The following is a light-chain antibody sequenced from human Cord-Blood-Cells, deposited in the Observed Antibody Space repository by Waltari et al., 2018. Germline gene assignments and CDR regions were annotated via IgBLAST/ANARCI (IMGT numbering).Light chain of an antibody. J-gene: IGKJ1*01. V-gene: IGKV3-15*01. CDR3: QQYNNWTPWT. CDR2: GAS. Sequence: EIVITQSPATLSVSLGERATLSRRASQSVSSNLAWYHQKPGQAPRHLIYGASTRATGMPARFSGSGSGTEFTLTISSLQSEDFAVYYCQQYNNWTPWTFGPGTKVEIK. CDR1: QSVSSN.